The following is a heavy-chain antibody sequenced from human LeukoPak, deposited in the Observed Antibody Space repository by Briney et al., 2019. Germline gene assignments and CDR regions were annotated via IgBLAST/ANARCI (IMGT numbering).Heavy chain of an antibody. D-gene: IGHD3-22*01. CDR1: GFSLRTTGVG. CDR2: IYWDDAK. J-gene: IGHJ4*02. Sequence: SGPTLVKPTQTLTLTCTFSGFSLRTTGVGVGWIRQPPGKALEWLALIYWDDAKRYSPSLKRRLTITKDTSKNQVVLTMTNMDPMDKATYFCAHSQNCYESSGYYSSFDYWGQGTLVTVSS. V-gene: IGHV2-5*02. CDR3: AHSQNCYESSGYYSSFDY.